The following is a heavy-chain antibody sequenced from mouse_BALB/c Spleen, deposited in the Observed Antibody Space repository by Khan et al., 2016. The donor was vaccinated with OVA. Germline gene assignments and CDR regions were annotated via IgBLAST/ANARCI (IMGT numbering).Heavy chain of an antibody. J-gene: IGHJ4*01. D-gene: IGHD2-4*01. Sequence: QVQLKESGPGLVAPSQSLSITCTVSGFSLTGYGVNWVRQPPGKGLEWLGMIWGDGSTDYNSALKSRLSISKDNSKSQVFLKMNSLHTDDTARYYCAREIYYDYAYYSAMDYWGQGTLVTVSS. CDR2: IWGDGST. V-gene: IGHV2-6-7*01. CDR1: GFSLTGYG. CDR3: AREIYYDYAYYSAMDY.